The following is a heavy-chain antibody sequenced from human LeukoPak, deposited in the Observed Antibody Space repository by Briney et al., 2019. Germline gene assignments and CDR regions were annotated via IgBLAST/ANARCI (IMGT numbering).Heavy chain of an antibody. J-gene: IGHJ4*02. Sequence: GGSLRLSCAASGFTFSTHAMSWVRLAPGKGLEWVSAIDATGSHTYYADSVKGRFTISRDNSKDTLYLQMNSLRVEDTAVYHCAKRDSSGSYPYYFDSWGQGTLVTVAS. CDR3: AKRDSSGSYPYYFDS. CDR2: IDATGSHT. D-gene: IGHD3-22*01. V-gene: IGHV3-23*01. CDR1: GFTFSTHA.